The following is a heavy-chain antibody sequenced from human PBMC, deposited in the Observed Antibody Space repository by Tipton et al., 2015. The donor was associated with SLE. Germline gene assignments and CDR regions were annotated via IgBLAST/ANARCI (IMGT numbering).Heavy chain of an antibody. CDR2: LDGSGSPT. D-gene: IGHD3-22*01. CDR1: GDSISTNY. CDR3: AREAENDSSGGIDAFDI. V-gene: IGHV4-4*07. J-gene: IGHJ3*02. Sequence: TLSLTCSVSGDSISTNYWTWIRRPAWKGLEWIGRLDGSGSPTHYNPSLESRVTMSVDKSQNQFSLKLRSVTAADTAVYYCAREAENDSSGGIDAFDIWGQGTMVTVSS.